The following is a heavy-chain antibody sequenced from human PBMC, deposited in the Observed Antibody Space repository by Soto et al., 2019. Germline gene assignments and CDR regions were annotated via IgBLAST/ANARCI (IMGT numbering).Heavy chain of an antibody. D-gene: IGHD2-15*01. V-gene: IGHV3-23*01. CDR3: AKRATTVPTPGNYFDC. J-gene: IGHJ4*02. CDR2: LTSRGTT. CDR1: GFSFSEYS. Sequence: EVQLLESGGGLVQPGGSLRLSWAASGFSFSEYSITWVRQAPGRGLEWVSTLTSRGTTFYADSVKGRFTISRDTSKNTLSLQMHSLRTEDTALYYCAKRATTVPTPGNYFDCWGQGTLVTVSS.